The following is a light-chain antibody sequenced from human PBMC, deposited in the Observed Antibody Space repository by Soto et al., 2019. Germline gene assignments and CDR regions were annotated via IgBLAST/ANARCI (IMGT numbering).Light chain of an antibody. CDR2: SAS. CDR3: QKYNSASFT. CDR1: QGIANY. Sequence: PITQSPSSLSASVGDRVTLTCRASQGIANYLAWYQLKPGKVPRLLIYSASTLQSGVPSRFRGSGSGTDFTLTISSLQPEDVATYYCQKYNSASFTFGPGTKVDIK. V-gene: IGKV1-27*01. J-gene: IGKJ3*01.